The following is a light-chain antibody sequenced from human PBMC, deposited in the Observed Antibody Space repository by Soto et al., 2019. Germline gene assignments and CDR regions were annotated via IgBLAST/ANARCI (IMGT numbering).Light chain of an antibody. CDR3: QQYGSLPRT. CDR1: QSVTSNY. CDR2: GAS. J-gene: IGKJ1*01. V-gene: IGKV3-20*01. Sequence: EIVLTQSPGTLSLSPGERATLSCRASQSVTSNYLAWYQQKPGQSPRLLIYGASSRATGIPDRFSGSESGTDFTLTISRLEPEDSAVYYCQQYGSLPRTFGQGTKVDIK.